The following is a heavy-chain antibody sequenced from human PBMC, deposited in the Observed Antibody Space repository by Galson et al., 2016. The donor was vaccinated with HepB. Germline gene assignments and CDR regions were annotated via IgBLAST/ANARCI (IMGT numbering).Heavy chain of an antibody. V-gene: IGHV3-23*01. CDR3: ARGADDYHSSGYAFEF. CDR2: ISSSGFNT. Sequence: SLRLSCAGSGFSFSNFGMYWVRQAPGQGLEWVSSISSSGFNTYHADSVKGRFSISRDNSMNTLYLQMNSLRTEDTAVYYCARGADDYHSSGYAFEFGGQGTLVTVSS. CDR1: GFSFSNFG. J-gene: IGHJ4*02. D-gene: IGHD3-22*01.